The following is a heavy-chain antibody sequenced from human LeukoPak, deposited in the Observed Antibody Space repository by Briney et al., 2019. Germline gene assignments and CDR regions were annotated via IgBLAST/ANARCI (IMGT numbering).Heavy chain of an antibody. CDR3: ATQYYDSSGYYYGFYGMDV. J-gene: IGHJ6*02. V-gene: IGHV1-18*01. Sequence: ASVKVSCKASGYTFTSYGISWVRQAPGQGLEWMGWISAYNGNTNYAQKLQGRVTMTTDTSTSTVYMELSSLRSEDTAVYYCATQYYDSSGYYYGFYGMDVWGQGTTVTVSS. CDR2: ISAYNGNT. D-gene: IGHD3-22*01. CDR1: GYTFTSYG.